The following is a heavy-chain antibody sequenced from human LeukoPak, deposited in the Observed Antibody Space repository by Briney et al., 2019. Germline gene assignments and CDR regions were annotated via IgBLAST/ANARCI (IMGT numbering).Heavy chain of an antibody. Sequence: ASVKVSCKASGYSFTSYDINWVRQATGQGLEWMGWMNPNSGNTGFAQKFQGRVTMTRNTSISTAYMELSNLRSEDTAVYYCARRVAAGGTCMGYWGQGTLVTVSS. V-gene: IGHV1-8*01. CDR1: GYSFTSYD. CDR2: MNPNSGNT. CDR3: ARRVAAGGTCMGY. J-gene: IGHJ4*02. D-gene: IGHD6-13*01.